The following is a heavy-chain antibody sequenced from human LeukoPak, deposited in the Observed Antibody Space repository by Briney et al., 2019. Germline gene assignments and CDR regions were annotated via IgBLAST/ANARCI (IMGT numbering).Heavy chain of an antibody. J-gene: IGHJ3*02. CDR3: ASEGDSSGYGAFDI. V-gene: IGHV1-69*13. CDR2: IIPIFGTA. D-gene: IGHD3-22*01. CDR1: GGTFSSYA. Sequence: ASVKVSCKASGGTFSSYAISWVRQAPGQGLEWMGGIIPIFGTANYAQKFQGRVTITADESTSKAYMELSSLRSEDTAVYYCASEGDSSGYGAFDIWGQGTMVTVSS.